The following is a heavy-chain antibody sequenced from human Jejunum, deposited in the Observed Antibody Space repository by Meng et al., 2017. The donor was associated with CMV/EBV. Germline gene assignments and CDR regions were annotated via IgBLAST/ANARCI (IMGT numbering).Heavy chain of an antibody. CDR2: IGGPGDT. Sequence: FTFNVHAMSWVRQAPGKGLKWVSTIGGPGDTFYSDSVEGRFTISRDDSTNTLYLEMNSLRAEDTAVYYCAKDHTSRNGIYDGFDVWGQGTMVTVSS. CDR3: AKDHTSRNGIYDGFDV. J-gene: IGHJ3*01. CDR1: FTFNVHA. V-gene: IGHV3-23*01. D-gene: IGHD2/OR15-2a*01.